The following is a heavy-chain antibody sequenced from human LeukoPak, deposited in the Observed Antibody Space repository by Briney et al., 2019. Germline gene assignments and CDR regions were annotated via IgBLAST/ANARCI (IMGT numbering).Heavy chain of an antibody. CDR2: IYTSGST. J-gene: IGHJ6*03. D-gene: IGHD3-9*01. CDR1: GGSISSYY. V-gene: IGHV4-4*07. CDR3: ARDEGLTGYYYYYYMDV. Sequence: SETLSLTCTVSGGSISSYYWSWIRQPAGKGLEWIGRIYTSGSTNYNPSLKSRVTISVDTSKNQFSLKLSSVTAADTAVYYCARDEGLTGYYYYYYMDVWGKGTTVTVSS.